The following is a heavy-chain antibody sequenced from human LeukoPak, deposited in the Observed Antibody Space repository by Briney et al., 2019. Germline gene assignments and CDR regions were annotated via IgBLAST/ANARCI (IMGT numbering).Heavy chain of an antibody. V-gene: IGHV4-34*01. CDR3: ARGAWATRLGS. Sequence: PSETLSLTCAVYGESLNSYYLSWVRQPPGGGLEWIGEIYESGTTEYNPSLKSRVIISMVPSKQQFSLSLSSVTAADTAVYYCARGAWATRLGSWGLGTPVIVSS. CDR2: IYESGTT. CDR1: GESLNSYY. D-gene: IGHD2-15*01. J-gene: IGHJ4*02.